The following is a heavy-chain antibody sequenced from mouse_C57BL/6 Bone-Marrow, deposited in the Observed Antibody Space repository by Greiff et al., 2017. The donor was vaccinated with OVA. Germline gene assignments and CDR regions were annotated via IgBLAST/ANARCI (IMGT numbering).Heavy chain of an antibody. CDR2: ISDGGSYT. D-gene: IGHD1-1*01. CDR1: GFTFSSYA. V-gene: IGHV5-4*03. J-gene: IGHJ3*01. CDR3: ARAYGTAY. Sequence: EVKLEESGGGLVKPGGSLKLSCAASGFTFSSYAMSWVRQTPEKRLEWVATISDGGSYTYYPDNVKGRFTISRDNAKNNLYLQMSHLKSEDTAMYYCARAYGTAYWGQGTLVTVSA.